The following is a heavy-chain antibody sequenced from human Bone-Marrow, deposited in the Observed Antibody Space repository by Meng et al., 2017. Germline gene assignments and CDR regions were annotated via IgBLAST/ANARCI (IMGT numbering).Heavy chain of an antibody. D-gene: IGHD3-3*01. CDR1: GFTFSSYA. J-gene: IGHJ6*02. V-gene: IGHV3-64*02. CDR3: ARGCPMYYDFWSGYNTGCYGYYGMDV. Sequence: GGSLRLSCAASGFTFSSYAMHWVRQAPGKGLEYVSAISSNGGSTYYADSVKGRFTISRDNSKNTLYLQMGSLRAEDMAVYYCARGCPMYYDFWSGYNTGCYGYYGMDVWGQGTTVTVSS. CDR2: ISSNGGST.